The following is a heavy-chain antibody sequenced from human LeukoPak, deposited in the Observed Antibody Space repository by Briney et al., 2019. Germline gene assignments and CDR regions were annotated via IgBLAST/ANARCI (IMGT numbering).Heavy chain of an antibody. CDR1: GGSISSYY. V-gene: IGHV4-4*07. CDR2: IYTSGST. Sequence: SETLSLTCTVSGGSISSYYWSWIRQPAGKGLEWIGRIYTSGSTNYNPSLKSRVTMSVDTSKNQFSLKLSSVTAADTAVYYCARGEGRWLVNYLDYWGQGTVVTVSS. CDR3: ARGEGRWLVNYLDY. D-gene: IGHD6-19*01. J-gene: IGHJ4*02.